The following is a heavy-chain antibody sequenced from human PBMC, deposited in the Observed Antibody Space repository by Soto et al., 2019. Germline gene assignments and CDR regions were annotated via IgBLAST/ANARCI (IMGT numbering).Heavy chain of an antibody. Sequence: ASVKVSCKASGYTFTGYYMHWVRQAPGQGLEWMGWINPNSGGTNYAQKFQGRVTMTRDTSISTAYMELSRLRSDDTAVYYCARDLRRGVLRYFDWSPRDYYYYGMDVWGQGTTVTSP. V-gene: IGHV1-2*02. CDR1: GYTFTGYY. J-gene: IGHJ6*02. D-gene: IGHD3-9*01. CDR3: ARDLRRGVLRYFDWSPRDYYYYGMDV. CDR2: INPNSGGT.